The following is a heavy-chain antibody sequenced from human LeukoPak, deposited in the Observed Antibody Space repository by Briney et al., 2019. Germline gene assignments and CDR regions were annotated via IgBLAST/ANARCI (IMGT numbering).Heavy chain of an antibody. D-gene: IGHD2-15*01. Sequence: PSETLSLTCAVCGGSFSGYYWSWICQPPGKGLEWIGEINHSGSTNYNPSLKSRVTISVDTSKNQFSLKLSSVTAADTAVYYCARGVVVVVAARNYYYYGMDVWGQGTTVTVSS. CDR1: GGSFSGYY. V-gene: IGHV4-34*01. J-gene: IGHJ6*02. CDR3: ARGVVVVVAARNYYYYGMDV. CDR2: INHSGST.